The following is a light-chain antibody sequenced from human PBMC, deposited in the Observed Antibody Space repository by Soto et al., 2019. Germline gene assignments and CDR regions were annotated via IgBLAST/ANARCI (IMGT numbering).Light chain of an antibody. CDR2: RAS. CDR1: QSISAS. V-gene: IGKV1-39*01. Sequence: DIQMTQSPSSLSASVGDSVTISCRASQSISASLNWYQQKPGAAPRLLISRASSVMSGVPPRFSGRGSGRDFTLTISSLRPEDIGTYFCQQSYSSPWTFGPGTKVDIK. J-gene: IGKJ1*01. CDR3: QQSYSSPWT.